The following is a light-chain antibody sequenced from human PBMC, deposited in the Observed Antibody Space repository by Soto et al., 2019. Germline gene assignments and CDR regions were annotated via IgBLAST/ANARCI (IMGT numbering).Light chain of an antibody. CDR2: EVT. CDR3: GGWDDSLSGPV. CDR1: SSDVGGYNY. V-gene: IGLV2-8*01. Sequence: QSALTQPPSASGSPGQSVTISCTGTSSDVGGYNYVSWYQQHAGKAPRLMIFEVTKRPSGVPDRFSGSKSGTSASLAISGLRSEDEADYYCGGWDDSLSGPVFGGGTKLTVL. J-gene: IGLJ2*01.